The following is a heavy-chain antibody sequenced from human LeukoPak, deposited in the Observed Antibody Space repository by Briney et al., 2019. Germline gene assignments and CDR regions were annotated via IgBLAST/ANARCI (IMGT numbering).Heavy chain of an antibody. D-gene: IGHD3-22*01. CDR2: LWYDGSNK. J-gene: IGHJ4*02. Sequence: PGGSLRLSCAASGFTFSSYGMHWVRQAPGTGLEWVAVLWYDGSNKYYADSVKGRFTISRDNSKNTLYLQMNSLRAEDTAVYYCAKVGGYYYDSSGSWYFDYWGQGTLVTVSS. V-gene: IGHV3-33*06. CDR3: AKVGGYYYDSSGSWYFDY. CDR1: GFTFSSYG.